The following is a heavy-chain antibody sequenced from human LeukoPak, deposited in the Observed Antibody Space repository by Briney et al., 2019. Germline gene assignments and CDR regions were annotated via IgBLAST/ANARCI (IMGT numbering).Heavy chain of an antibody. CDR2: IYRSGST. Sequence: KPSQTLSLTCAVSGGSISSGGYSWSWIRQPPGKGLEWIGYIYRSGSTYYNPSLKSRVTISVDRSKNQFSLKLSSVTAADTAVYYCAREHEPRRGAFDIWGQGTMVTVSS. CDR1: GGSISSGGYS. J-gene: IGHJ3*02. D-gene: IGHD3-10*01. CDR3: AREHEPRRGAFDI. V-gene: IGHV4-30-2*01.